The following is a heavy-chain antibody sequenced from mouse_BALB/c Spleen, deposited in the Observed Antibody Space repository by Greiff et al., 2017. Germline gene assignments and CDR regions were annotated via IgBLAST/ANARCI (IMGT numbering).Heavy chain of an antibody. Sequence: DVKLVESGGGLVKPGGSLKLSCAASGFTFSSYAMSWVRQTPEKRLEWVASISSGGSTYYPDSVKGRFTISRDNARNILYLQMSSLRSEDTAMYYCARRDGEDYWGQGTAVTVSS. D-gene: IGHD2-3*01. J-gene: IGHJ4*01. CDR2: ISSGGST. V-gene: IGHV5-6-5*01. CDR1: GFTFSSYA. CDR3: ARRDGEDY.